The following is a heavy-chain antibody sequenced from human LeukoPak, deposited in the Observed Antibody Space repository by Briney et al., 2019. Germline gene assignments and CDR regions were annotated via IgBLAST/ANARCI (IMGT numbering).Heavy chain of an antibody. CDR3: ATSIAVAGTINFDY. Sequence: PSETLSLTCTVSGGSISSYYWSWIRQPPGKGLEWIGYIYYSGSTNYNPSLKSRVTISLDTSKNQFSLKLSSVTAADTAVYYCATSIAVAGTINFDYWGQETLVTVSS. D-gene: IGHD6-19*01. J-gene: IGHJ4*02. V-gene: IGHV4-59*08. CDR2: IYYSGST. CDR1: GGSISSYY.